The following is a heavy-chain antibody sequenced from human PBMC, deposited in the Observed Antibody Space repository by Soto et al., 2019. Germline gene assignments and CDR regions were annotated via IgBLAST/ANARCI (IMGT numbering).Heavy chain of an antibody. V-gene: IGHV3-30-3*01. CDR1: GFTFSSYA. CDR3: VRDTAYCSGGTCYSSHDMDV. J-gene: IGHJ6*02. Sequence: GGSLRLSCAASGFTFSSYAMHWVRQAPGKGLEWVAVISYDGSNKYYADSVKGRFTISRDNSKNTLYLEMNSLRVEDTAVYHCVRDTAYCSGGTCYSSHDMDVWGQGTTVTVSS. CDR2: ISYDGSNK. D-gene: IGHD2-15*01.